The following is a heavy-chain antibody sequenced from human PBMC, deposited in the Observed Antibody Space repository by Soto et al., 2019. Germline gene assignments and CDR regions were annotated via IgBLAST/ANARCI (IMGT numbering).Heavy chain of an antibody. Sequence: QGLLVQSGAEVKQPGASVKVSCKASGYSFTTYGISWVRQAPGQGLEWMGWISGYNGDTSNAQNFRDRVTMTIDRSTTTAYLELRSLTSDDTAVYYCAKNGHPPYYYYGMDVWGQGTTVTVSS. J-gene: IGHJ6*02. D-gene: IGHD2-8*01. CDR3: AKNGHPPYYYYGMDV. CDR2: ISGYNGDT. CDR1: GYSFTTYG. V-gene: IGHV1-18*01.